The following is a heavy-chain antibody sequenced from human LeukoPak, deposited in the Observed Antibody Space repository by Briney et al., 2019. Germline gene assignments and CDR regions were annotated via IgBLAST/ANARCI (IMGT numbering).Heavy chain of an antibody. Sequence: HPGRSLRLSCAASGFTFSSYAMHWVRQAPGKGLEWVAVISYDGSNKYYADSVKGRFTISRDNSKNTLYLQMNSLRAEDTAVYYCAKATDYYGSGSYYNWWGQGTLVTVSS. V-gene: IGHV3-30-3*01. J-gene: IGHJ4*02. CDR2: ISYDGSNK. CDR3: AKATDYYGSGSYYNW. D-gene: IGHD3-10*01. CDR1: GFTFSSYA.